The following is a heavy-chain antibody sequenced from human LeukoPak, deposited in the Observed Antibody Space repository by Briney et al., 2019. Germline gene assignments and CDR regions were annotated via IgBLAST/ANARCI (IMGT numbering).Heavy chain of an antibody. CDR1: GYSISSGYY. CDR3: ARQLPTAAADTRGYFDY. J-gene: IGHJ4*01. V-gene: IGHV4-38-2*01. CDR2: IYHSGST. Sequence: PSETLSLTCAVSGYSISSGYYWGWIRQPPGKGLEWIGSIYHSGSTYYNPSLKSRATISVDTSKNQFSLKLTSVTAADAAIYYCARQLPTAAADTRGYFDYWGQGAVVTVSS. D-gene: IGHD6-13*01.